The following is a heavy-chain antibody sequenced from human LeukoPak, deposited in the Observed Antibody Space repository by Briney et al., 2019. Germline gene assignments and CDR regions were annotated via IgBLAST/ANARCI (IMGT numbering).Heavy chain of an antibody. Sequence: SGTLSLTCAVYGGSFSGYYWSWIRQPPGKGLEWIGEINHSGSTNYNPSLKSRVTISVDTSKNQFSLKLSSVTAADTAVYYCASRATYYYGSGSQSLRYWGQGTLVTVSS. CDR2: INHSGST. CDR1: GGSFSGYY. CDR3: ASRATYYYGSGSQSLRY. V-gene: IGHV4-34*01. J-gene: IGHJ4*02. D-gene: IGHD3-10*01.